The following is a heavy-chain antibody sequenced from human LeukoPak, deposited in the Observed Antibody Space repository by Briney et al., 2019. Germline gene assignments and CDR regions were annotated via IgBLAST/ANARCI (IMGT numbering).Heavy chain of an antibody. V-gene: IGHV4-61*02. CDR2: IYDSGST. D-gene: IGHD3-3*01. Sequence: SQTLSLTCSVSRGSISSDSYYWSWIRQPAGKGLEWIGRIYDSGSTNYNPSLESRVTISVDTSKNQFTLKLSSVTAADTAVYYCARALRDFGNWFDSWGQGTLVTVSS. CDR1: RGSISSDSYY. J-gene: IGHJ5*01. CDR3: ARALRDFGNWFDS.